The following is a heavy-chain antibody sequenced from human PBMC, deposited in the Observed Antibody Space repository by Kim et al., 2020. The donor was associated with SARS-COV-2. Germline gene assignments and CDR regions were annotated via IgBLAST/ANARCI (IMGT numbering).Heavy chain of an antibody. CDR3: ARGVYYGSGSYPDAFDI. D-gene: IGHD3-10*01. V-gene: IGHV3-21*01. CDR1: GFTFSSYS. J-gene: IGHJ3*02. CDR2: ISSSSSYI. Sequence: GGSLRLSCAASGFTFSSYSMNWVRQAPGKGLEWVSSISSSSSYIYYADSVKGRFTISRDNAKNSLYLQMNSLRAEDTAVYYCARGVYYGSGSYPDAFDIWGQGTMVTVSS.